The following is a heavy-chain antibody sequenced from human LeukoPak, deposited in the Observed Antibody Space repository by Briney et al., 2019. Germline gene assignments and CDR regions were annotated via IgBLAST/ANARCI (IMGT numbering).Heavy chain of an antibody. CDR1: GFTVSSNY. CDR3: ARPLWFGEDSDAFDI. D-gene: IGHD3-10*01. CDR2: IYSGGST. Sequence: GGSLRLSCAASGFTVSSNYMSWVRQAPGKGLERVSVIYSGGSTYYADSVKGRFTISRDNSKNTLYLQMNSLRAEDTAVYYCARPLWFGEDSDAFDIWGQGTMVTVSS. V-gene: IGHV3-66*02. J-gene: IGHJ3*02.